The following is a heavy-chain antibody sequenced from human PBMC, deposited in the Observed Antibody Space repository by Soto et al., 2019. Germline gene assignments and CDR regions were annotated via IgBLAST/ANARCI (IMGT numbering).Heavy chain of an antibody. CDR3: AHGSLHPGAGRSYRTHRFDP. CDR1: GFSFNNYA. V-gene: IGHV3-30*02. D-gene: IGHD3-10*01. Sequence: GGSLRRSCAASGFSFNNYAIHGVRQAPGRXREWVGFISFDGTNKYYADSVKGRFSFSRENYKRELYLQMNNLRVEDTAVYYCAHGSLHPGAGRSYRTHRFDPWGQGTLVAVSS. J-gene: IGHJ5*02. CDR2: ISFDGTNK.